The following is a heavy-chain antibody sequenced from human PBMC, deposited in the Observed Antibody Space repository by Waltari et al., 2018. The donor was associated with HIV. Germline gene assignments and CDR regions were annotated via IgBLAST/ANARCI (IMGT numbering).Heavy chain of an antibody. D-gene: IGHD3-22*01. Sequence: QLQLQESGPGLVKPSETLSLTCTVSGGSISSSSYYWGWLRQPPGKGLEWIGSIYYSGSTYYNPSLKSRVTISVDTSKNQFSLKLSSVTAADTAVYYCASRGAYYDSFYAFDIWGQGTMVTVSS. CDR1: GGSISSSSYY. CDR2: IYYSGST. J-gene: IGHJ3*02. CDR3: ASRGAYYDSFYAFDI. V-gene: IGHV4-39*01.